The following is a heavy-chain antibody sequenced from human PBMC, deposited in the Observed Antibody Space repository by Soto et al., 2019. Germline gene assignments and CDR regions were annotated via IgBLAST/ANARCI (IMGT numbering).Heavy chain of an antibody. D-gene: IGHD4-17*01. J-gene: IGHJ4*02. CDR2: ISYDGTKK. CDR1: GFTFSSFA. Sequence: GGSLRLSCAASGFTFSSFALYWVRQAPGKGLEWVAVISYDGTKKYYADSVKGRFTISRDNSKNTLYLQMNGLRTEDTAIYYCTRDMDYGDRAFGDYWGQGTLVTVSS. CDR3: TRDMDYGDRAFGDY. V-gene: IGHV3-30-3*01.